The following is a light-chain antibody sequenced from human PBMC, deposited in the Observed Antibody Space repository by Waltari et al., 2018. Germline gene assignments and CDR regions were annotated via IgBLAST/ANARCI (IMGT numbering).Light chain of an antibody. CDR2: AVA. CDR1: SSDIGSYNH. V-gene: IGLV2-23*02. Sequence: QSALTQPASVSGSPGQSITISCTGTSSDIGSYNHVSWYQQHPGKAPNLLISAVAKRPSGVSRRCSGSKSGNTASLTISGLQSDDEAHYYCCSYARFYIWVFGEGTKLTVL. J-gene: IGLJ3*02. CDR3: CSYARFYIWV.